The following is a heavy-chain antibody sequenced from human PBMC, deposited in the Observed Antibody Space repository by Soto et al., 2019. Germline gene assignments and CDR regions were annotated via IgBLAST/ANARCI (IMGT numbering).Heavy chain of an antibody. CDR2: IYHSGST. CDR1: GGSISSGGYS. Sequence: SEPLSLPCAVSGGSISSGGYSWSWIRQPPGKGLEWIGYIYHSGSTYYNPSLKSRVTISVDRSKNQFSLKLSSVTAADTAVYYCARVGRNWFDPWGQGTLVTVAS. CDR3: ARVGRNWFDP. V-gene: IGHV4-30-2*01. J-gene: IGHJ5*02.